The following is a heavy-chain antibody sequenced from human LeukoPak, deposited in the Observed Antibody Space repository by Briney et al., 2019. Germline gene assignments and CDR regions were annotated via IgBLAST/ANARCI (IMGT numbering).Heavy chain of an antibody. Sequence: SETLSLTCTVSSGSISSSTYYWAWIRQPPGKGLEWTGSIYHSGSTNYNPSLKSRVTISVDKSKNQFSLKLSSVTAADTAVYYCARRRVNYYGSGRGYMDVWGKGTTVTISS. V-gene: IGHV4-39*07. CDR2: IYHSGST. D-gene: IGHD3-10*01. J-gene: IGHJ6*03. CDR3: ARRRVNYYGSGRGYMDV. CDR1: SGSISSSTYY.